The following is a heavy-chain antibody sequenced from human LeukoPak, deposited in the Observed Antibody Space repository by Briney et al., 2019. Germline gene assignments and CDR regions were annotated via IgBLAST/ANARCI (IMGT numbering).Heavy chain of an antibody. CDR3: AKWPAIHAFDI. D-gene: IGHD2-2*02. V-gene: IGHV3-30*02. J-gene: IGHJ3*02. Sequence: GGSLRLSCAAPGFTFSSYGMHWVHQAPGKGLEWVAFIRYDGSNKYYADSVKGRFTISRDNSKNTLYLQMNSLRAEDTAVYYCAKWPAIHAFDIWGQGTMVTVSS. CDR1: GFTFSSYG. CDR2: IRYDGSNK.